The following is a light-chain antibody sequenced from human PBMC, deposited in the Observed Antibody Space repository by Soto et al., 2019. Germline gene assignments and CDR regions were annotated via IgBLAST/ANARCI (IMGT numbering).Light chain of an antibody. V-gene: IGKV3-15*01. J-gene: IGKJ1*01. Sequence: VVTQPKDPLYVSSGERATLSCRASQSVSSNLAWYQQKPGQAPRLLIYGASTRATGSPARFSGSGSGTDFTLTISSLQPEDFAVYFCHQDFNLLWPFCQGA. CDR3: HQDFNLLWP. CDR2: GAS. CDR1: QSVSSN.